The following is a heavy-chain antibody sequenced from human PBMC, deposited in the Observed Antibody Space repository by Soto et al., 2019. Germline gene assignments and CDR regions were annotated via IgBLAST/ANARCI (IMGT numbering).Heavy chain of an antibody. Sequence: SEALSLTCTVSGASSSNYHWNWIRQPPGKGLEGIGYIYYSGTYYNPSLTSRVSMSLDTSKTQFSLNLKSVNTSDTAVYFCALGGFNYGRPFDFWGRGTQVTVSS. CDR2: IYYSGT. V-gene: IGHV4-59*01. J-gene: IGHJ4*01. CDR1: GASSSNYH. D-gene: IGHD5-18*01. CDR3: ALGGFNYGRPFDF.